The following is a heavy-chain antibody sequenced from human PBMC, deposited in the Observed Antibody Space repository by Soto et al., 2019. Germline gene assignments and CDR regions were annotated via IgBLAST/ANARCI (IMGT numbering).Heavy chain of an antibody. D-gene: IGHD1-7*01. CDR1: GYPFTSHA. CDR3: AREGKPLFRELVGWFDP. Sequence: QVQLVQSGAEVKKAGASVKISCQASGYPFTSHAIYWVRQAPGQRPEWMGWINPANGNTKYSPKFQGRVTITRDTSESTAYMELRTLTSEDTGLYSCAREGKPLFRELVGWFDPWGQGTLLTVSS. CDR2: INPANGNT. V-gene: IGHV1-3*01. J-gene: IGHJ5*02.